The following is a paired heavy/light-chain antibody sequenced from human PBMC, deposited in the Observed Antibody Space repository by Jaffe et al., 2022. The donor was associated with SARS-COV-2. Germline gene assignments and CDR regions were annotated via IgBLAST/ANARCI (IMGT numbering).Light chain of an antibody. V-gene: IGLV10-54*04. CDR1: SNNVGNQG. CDR3: SAWDSSLSAWV. J-gene: IGLJ3*02. Sequence: QAGLTQPPSVSKGLRQTATLTCTGNSNNVGNQGAAWLQQHQGHPPKLLSYRNNNRPSGISERFSASRSGNTASLTITGLQPEDEADYYCSAWDSSLSAWVFGGGTKLTVL. CDR2: RNN.
Heavy chain of an antibody. V-gene: IGHV1-18*01. Sequence: QVQLVQSGAEVKKPGASVKVSCKASGYTFTSYGISWVRQAPGQGLEWMGWISAYNGNTNYAQKLQGRVTMTTDTSTSTAYMELRSLRSDDTAVYYCARDSRNNHYYHSNQGVFYYWGQGTLVTVSS. CDR3: ARDSRNNHYYHSNQGVFYY. J-gene: IGHJ4*02. D-gene: IGHD3-22*01. CDR1: GYTFTSYG. CDR2: ISAYNGNT.